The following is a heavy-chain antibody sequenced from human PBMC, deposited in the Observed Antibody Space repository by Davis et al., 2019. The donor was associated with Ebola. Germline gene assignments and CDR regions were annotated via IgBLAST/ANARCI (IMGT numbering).Heavy chain of an antibody. Sequence: PGGSLRLSCAASGFTFSSYAMHWVRQAPGKGLEWVAVISYDGSNKYYADSVKGRFTISRDNAKNSLYLQMNSLRAEDTAVYYCARDIEPIEYAFDIWGQGTMVTVSS. V-gene: IGHV3-30-3*01. CDR2: ISYDGSNK. CDR3: ARDIEPIEYAFDI. J-gene: IGHJ3*02. CDR1: GFTFSSYA. D-gene: IGHD1-14*01.